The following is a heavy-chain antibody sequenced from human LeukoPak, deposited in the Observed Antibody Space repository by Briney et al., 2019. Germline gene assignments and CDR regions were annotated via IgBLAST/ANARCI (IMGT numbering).Heavy chain of an antibody. CDR3: ASITMVSGDY. D-gene: IGHD3-10*01. V-gene: IGHV3-21*01. CDR1: GFTFSSYS. J-gene: IGHJ4*02. CDR2: ISSSSSYI. Sequence: GGSLRLSCAASGFTFSSYSMNWVRQAPGKGLEWVSSISSSSSYIYYEDSVKGRFTISRDNAKNSLYLQMNSLRAEDTAVYYCASITMVSGDYWGQGTLVTVSS.